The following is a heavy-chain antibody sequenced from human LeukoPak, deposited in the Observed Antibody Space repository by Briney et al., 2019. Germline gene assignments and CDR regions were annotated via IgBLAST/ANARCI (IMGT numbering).Heavy chain of an antibody. J-gene: IGHJ3*02. D-gene: IGHD3-22*01. Sequence: ASVKVSCKASGYTFTSYGISWVRQAPGQGLEWMGWISAYNGNTNYAQKLQGRVTMTTDTSTSTAYMELRSLRSDDTAVYYCARDRGHYDSSAPHADAFDIWGQGTMVTVSS. CDR3: ARDRGHYDSSAPHADAFDI. V-gene: IGHV1-18*01. CDR2: ISAYNGNT. CDR1: GYTFTSYG.